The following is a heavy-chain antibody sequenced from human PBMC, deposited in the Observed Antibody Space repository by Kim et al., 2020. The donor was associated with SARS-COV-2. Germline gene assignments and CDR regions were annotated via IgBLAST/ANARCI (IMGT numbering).Heavy chain of an antibody. J-gene: IGHJ4*02. V-gene: IGHV3-21*01. CDR3: ARSPLTTVTSFDY. D-gene: IGHD4-4*01. Sequence: YADSVKGRFTISRDNAKNSLYLQMNSLRAEDTAVYYCARSPLTTVTSFDYWGQGTLVTVSS.